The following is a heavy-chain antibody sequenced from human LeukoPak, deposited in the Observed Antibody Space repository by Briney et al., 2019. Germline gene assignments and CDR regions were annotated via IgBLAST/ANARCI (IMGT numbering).Heavy chain of an antibody. V-gene: IGHV1-46*01. Sequence: ASVKVSCKASGYSFSKHYVHWVRQAPGQGLEWMGLINPNDGGTSYAQTFQGRVTMTRDMSTSTVYMDLSSLRSEDTAVFYCARDLENGQYYFDYWGQGTLVTVSS. J-gene: IGHJ4*02. D-gene: IGHD5-24*01. CDR1: GYSFSKHY. CDR2: INPNDGGT. CDR3: ARDLENGQYYFDY.